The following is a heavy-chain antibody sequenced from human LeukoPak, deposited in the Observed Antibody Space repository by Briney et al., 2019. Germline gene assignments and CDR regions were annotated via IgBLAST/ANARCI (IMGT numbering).Heavy chain of an antibody. CDR2: IYYSGST. D-gene: IGHD6-19*01. Sequence: SETLSLTCTVSGGSISSYYWSWIRQPPGKGLEWIGYIYYSGSTNYNPSLKSRVTISVDTSKNQFSLKLSSVTAADTAVYYCARGSWAVAGTGYFDYWGQGTLVTVSS. CDR1: GGSISSYY. V-gene: IGHV4-59*01. CDR3: ARGSWAVAGTGYFDY. J-gene: IGHJ4*02.